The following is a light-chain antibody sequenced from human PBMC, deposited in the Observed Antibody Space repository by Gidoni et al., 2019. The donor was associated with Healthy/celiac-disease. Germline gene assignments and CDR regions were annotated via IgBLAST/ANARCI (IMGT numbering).Light chain of an antibody. Sequence: DIQMTQSHSSLSASVGDRVTITCQASQDISNYLNWYQQKPGKAPKLLIYDASNLETGVPSRFSGSGSGTDFTFTISSLQPEDIATYYCQQYDNLLLTFGQGTRLEIK. CDR1: QDISNY. CDR3: QQYDNLLLT. CDR2: DAS. J-gene: IGKJ5*01. V-gene: IGKV1-33*01.